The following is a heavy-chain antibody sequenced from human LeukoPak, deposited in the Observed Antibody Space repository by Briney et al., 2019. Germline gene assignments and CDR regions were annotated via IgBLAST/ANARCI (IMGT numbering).Heavy chain of an antibody. Sequence: RMSGPTLVNPTQTLTLTCTFSGFSLSTSGMCVSWIRQPPGKALEWLARIDWDDDKYYSTSLKTRLTISKDTSKNQVVLTMTNMDPVDTATYYCARIKIAGGYGRRAFDVWGQGTMVTVSS. V-gene: IGHV2-70*11. CDR3: ARIKIAGGYGRRAFDV. CDR2: IDWDDDK. J-gene: IGHJ3*01. D-gene: IGHD5-12*01. CDR1: GFSLSTSGMC.